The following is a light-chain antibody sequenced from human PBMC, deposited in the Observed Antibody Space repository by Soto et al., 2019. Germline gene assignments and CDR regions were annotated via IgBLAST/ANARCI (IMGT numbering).Light chain of an antibody. J-gene: IGLJ2*01. V-gene: IGLV2-14*03. Sequence: QSALAQPASVSGSPGPSITISCTGTSSDIGAFNYVSWYQQHPGDAPKLLIFDVSDRPSGISVRFSASKSGNTASLTISGLQTEDEDHYFCSSYAASNTVLFGGGTKLTVL. CDR2: DVS. CDR3: SSYAASNTVL. CDR1: SSDIGAFNY.